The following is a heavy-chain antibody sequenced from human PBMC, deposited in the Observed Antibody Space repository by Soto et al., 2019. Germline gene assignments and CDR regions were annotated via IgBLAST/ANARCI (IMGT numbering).Heavy chain of an antibody. J-gene: IGHJ3*02. CDR1: GFTFSRYG. CDR2: ISYDGSQK. CDR3: PKDRGIAVAGLLNALDI. Sequence: SLRLSCAASGFTFSRYGMNWVFQAPVKVLQWVAVISYDGSQKYYSDSAKGRFTISRDNSKNTMYLQMSRLRPEDTAAHYRPKDRGIAVAGLLNALDIWGQETMATVSS. D-gene: IGHD6-19*01. V-gene: IGHV3-30*18.